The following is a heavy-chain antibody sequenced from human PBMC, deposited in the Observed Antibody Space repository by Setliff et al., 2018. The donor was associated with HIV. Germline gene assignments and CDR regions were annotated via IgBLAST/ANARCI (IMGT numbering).Heavy chain of an antibody. Sequence: TGGSLRLSCAASGFTFSSFGMHWVRQAPGKGLEWVSVIWYDGSNKYYGDSVKGRFTISRDNSKNTLYLQMNSLRVADTAVYYCARQAADYWGQGTLVTVSS. J-gene: IGHJ4*02. CDR1: GFTFSSFG. D-gene: IGHD6-25*01. CDR3: ARQAADY. V-gene: IGHV3-33*01. CDR2: IWYDGSNK.